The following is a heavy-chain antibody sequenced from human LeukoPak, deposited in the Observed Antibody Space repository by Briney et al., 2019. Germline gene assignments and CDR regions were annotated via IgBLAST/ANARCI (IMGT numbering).Heavy chain of an antibody. V-gene: IGHV3-30*03. D-gene: IGHD1-14*01. Sequence: GRSLRLSCAASGFTFSSYGMHWVRQAPGKGLEWVAVISYDGSNKYYADSVKGRFTISRDNSKNTLYLQMNSLRAEDTAVYYCARGGGMVWPLYYYYYYMDVWGKGTTVTVSS. J-gene: IGHJ6*03. CDR1: GFTFSSYG. CDR2: ISYDGSNK. CDR3: ARGGGMVWPLYYYYYYMDV.